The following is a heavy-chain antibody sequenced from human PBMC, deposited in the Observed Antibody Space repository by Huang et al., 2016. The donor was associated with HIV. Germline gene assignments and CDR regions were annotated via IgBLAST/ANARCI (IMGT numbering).Heavy chain of an antibody. Sequence: QGQLVESGGGVVQPGRSLRLSCAASGFSFTSYDRQWVRQVPGKGLDWVSFVSNDGNEKYYADSVKGRFTISRDNFKNTLYLQMNSLRTGDTAVYFCLPAGHVSHYYYMDVWGKGTTVIVSS. CDR2: VSNDGNEK. J-gene: IGHJ6*03. V-gene: IGHV3-30*03. CDR1: GFSFTSYD. CDR3: LPAGHVSHYYYMDV.